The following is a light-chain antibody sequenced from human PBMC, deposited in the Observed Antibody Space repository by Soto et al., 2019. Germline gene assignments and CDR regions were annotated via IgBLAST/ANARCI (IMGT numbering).Light chain of an antibody. J-gene: IGKJ4*01. V-gene: IGKV3-20*01. Sequence: EIVLTQSPGTLSLSPGERATLSCRTSQSVRNNYLAWYQQKPGQAPRLLTYGASSRASGIPDRFGGGWSGTDFTLTISRLEPEDFGVYYCQQYGSSPLTFGGGTKVEIK. CDR3: QQYGSSPLT. CDR1: QSVRNNY. CDR2: GAS.